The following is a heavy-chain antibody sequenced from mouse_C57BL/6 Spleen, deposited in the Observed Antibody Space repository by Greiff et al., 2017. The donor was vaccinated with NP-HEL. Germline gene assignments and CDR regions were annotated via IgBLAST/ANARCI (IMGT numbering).Heavy chain of an antibody. CDR1: GYTFTSYW. CDR2: IDPSDSYT. Sequence: QVQLQQPGAELVMPGASVKLSCKASGYTFTSYWMHWVKQRPGQGLEWIGEIDPSDSYTNYNQKFKGKSTLTVDKSSSTAYMQLSSLTSEDSAVYYCARGVLRREAMDYWGQGTSVTVSS. V-gene: IGHV1-69*01. J-gene: IGHJ4*01. CDR3: ARGVLRREAMDY. D-gene: IGHD1-1*01.